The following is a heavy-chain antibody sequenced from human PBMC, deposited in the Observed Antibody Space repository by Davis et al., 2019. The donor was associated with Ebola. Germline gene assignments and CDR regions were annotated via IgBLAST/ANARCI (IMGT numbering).Heavy chain of an antibody. J-gene: IGHJ4*02. CDR3: ARGLFLWLAAFDY. D-gene: IGHD6-19*01. CDR2: MYYSGSA. Sequence: MPSETLSLTCTVSGDGSISSSNDYWGWIRQSPGKGLEWIGSMYYSGSAFYNPSLKSRVTISLDTSKNQFSLKLNSVTAADTAVYYCARGLFLWLAAFDYWGQGTLVTVSS. CDR1: GDGSISSSNDY. V-gene: IGHV4-39*01.